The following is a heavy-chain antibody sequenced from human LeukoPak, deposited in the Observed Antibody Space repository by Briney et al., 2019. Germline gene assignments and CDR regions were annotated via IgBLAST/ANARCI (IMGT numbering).Heavy chain of an antibody. Sequence: ASVKVSCKASGYTFTSYGISWVRRAPGQGLEWLRWISAYNSNTNYAQKLQGRVTMTTDTTTSTAYMELRSLRSDDTAVYYCARGGYCSGGSCPDYWGQGTLVTVSS. CDR2: ISAYNSNT. J-gene: IGHJ4*02. CDR1: GYTFTSYG. CDR3: ARGGYCSGGSCPDY. V-gene: IGHV1-18*01. D-gene: IGHD2-15*01.